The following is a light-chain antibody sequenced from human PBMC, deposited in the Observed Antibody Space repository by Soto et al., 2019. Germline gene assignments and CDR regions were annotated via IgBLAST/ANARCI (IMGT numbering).Light chain of an antibody. CDR2: QDS. Sequence: SYELTQPPSVSVSPGQTASITCSGDKLGDKYACWYQQKPGQSPVLVIYQDSKRPSGIPERFSGSNSGNTATLTISGTQAMDEADYSCQAWDSSTKGVFGTGTKLTVL. CDR1: KLGDKY. CDR3: QAWDSSTKGV. J-gene: IGLJ1*01. V-gene: IGLV3-1*01.